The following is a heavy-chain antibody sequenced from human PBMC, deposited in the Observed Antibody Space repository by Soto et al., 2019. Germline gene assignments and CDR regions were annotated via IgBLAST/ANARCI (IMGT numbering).Heavy chain of an antibody. CDR3: AREDALSGWFDP. CDR1: GGSISSGGYY. V-gene: IGHV4-31*03. D-gene: IGHD3-10*01. Sequence: QVQLQESGPGLVKPSQTLSLTCTVSGGSISSGGYYWSWIRQHPGKGLGWIGYIYYSGSTYYNPSLKSRVTISVDTSKNQFSLKLSSVTAADTAVYYCAREDALSGWFDPWGQGTLVTVSS. CDR2: IYYSGST. J-gene: IGHJ5*02.